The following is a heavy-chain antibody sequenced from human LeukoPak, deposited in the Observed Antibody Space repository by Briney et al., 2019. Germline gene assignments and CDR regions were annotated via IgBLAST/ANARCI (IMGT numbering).Heavy chain of an antibody. CDR1: GFTFSSYW. D-gene: IGHD5-18*01. Sequence: PGGSLRLSCAAPGFTFSSYWMLWVRQAPGEGLVWVSRINSDASSTSYADSVKGRFTISRDNAKDTLYLQMNSLRAEDTAVYYCARDWGYSYGYALDYWGQGTLVTVSS. CDR3: ARDWGYSYGYALDY. CDR2: INSDASST. V-gene: IGHV3-74*01. J-gene: IGHJ4*02.